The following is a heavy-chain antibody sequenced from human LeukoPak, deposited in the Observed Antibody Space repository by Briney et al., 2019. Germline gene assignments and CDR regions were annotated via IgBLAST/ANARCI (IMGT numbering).Heavy chain of an antibody. CDR3: ARSCGGDCYYFAY. V-gene: IGHV3-23*01. Sequence: GGSLRLSCAASGFTFRSYAMTWVRQAPGKGLEWVSNIRSSDGITYYADSVKGRFTISRDSSKNTLYLQMNCLRAEDTAVYFCARSCGGDCYYFAYWGQGTLVTVSP. J-gene: IGHJ4*02. D-gene: IGHD2-21*02. CDR2: IRSSDGIT. CDR1: GFTFRSYA.